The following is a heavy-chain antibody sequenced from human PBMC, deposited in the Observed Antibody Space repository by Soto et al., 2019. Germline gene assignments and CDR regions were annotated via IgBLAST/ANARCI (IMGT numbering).Heavy chain of an antibody. CDR3: ARGRYGDY. CDR1: GYIFTSYG. D-gene: IGHD4-17*01. CDR2: ISAHNGKT. J-gene: IGHJ4*02. Sequence: QAHLVQSGPEVKKPGASVKVSCKGSGYIFTSYGIAWVRQAPGQGLEWMGWISAHNGKTEYAQKFQGRATVTRDTSTSTAYLKLRSLRSDDTALYYCARGRYGDYWGQGALVTVSS. V-gene: IGHV1-18*01.